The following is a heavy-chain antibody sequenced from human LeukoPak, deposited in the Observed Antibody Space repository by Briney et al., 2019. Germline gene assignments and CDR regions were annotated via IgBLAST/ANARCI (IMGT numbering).Heavy chain of an antibody. V-gene: IGHV3-7*01. CDR2: IKQDGSEK. CDR3: ARVSSSWYPFDY. D-gene: IGHD6-13*01. CDR1: GFTFSSYW. Sequence: AGSLRPSCAASGFTFSSYWMSWVRQAPGKGLEWVANIKQDGSEKYYVDSVKGRFTISRDNAKNSLYLQMNSLRAEDTAVYYCARVSSSWYPFDYWGQGTLVTVSS. J-gene: IGHJ4*02.